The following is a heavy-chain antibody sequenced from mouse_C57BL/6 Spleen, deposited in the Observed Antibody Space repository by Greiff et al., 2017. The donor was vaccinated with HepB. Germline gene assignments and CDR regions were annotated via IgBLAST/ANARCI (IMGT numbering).Heavy chain of an antibody. CDR2: ISGGGGNT. CDR1: GFTFSSYT. Sequence: EVQLVESGGGLVKPGGSLKLSCAASGFTFSSYTMSWVRQTPEKRLEWVATISGGGGNTYYPDSVKGRFTISRDNAKNTLYLQMSSLRSEDTALYYCARAFQDWYFDVWGTGTTVTVSS. D-gene: IGHD3-2*02. V-gene: IGHV5-9*01. CDR3: ARAFQDWYFDV. J-gene: IGHJ1*03.